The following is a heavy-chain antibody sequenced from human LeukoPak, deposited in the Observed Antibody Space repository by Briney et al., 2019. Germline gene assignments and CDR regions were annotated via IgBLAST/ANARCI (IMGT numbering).Heavy chain of an antibody. J-gene: IGHJ4*02. V-gene: IGHV3-74*01. Sequence: GGSLRLSCAASGFTFSSYWMHWVRHAPGKGLVWVSRINSDGSSTSYADSVKGRFTISRDNAKNTLYLQMNSLRAEDTAVYYCAKEKYYYDSSGNLDYWGQGTLVTVSS. CDR1: GFTFSSYW. CDR2: INSDGSST. D-gene: IGHD3-22*01. CDR3: AKEKYYYDSSGNLDY.